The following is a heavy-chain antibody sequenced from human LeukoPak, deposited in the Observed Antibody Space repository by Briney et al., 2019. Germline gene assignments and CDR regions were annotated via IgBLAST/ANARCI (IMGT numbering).Heavy chain of an antibody. V-gene: IGHV3-9*01. D-gene: IGHD6-13*01. Sequence: PGGSLRLSCAASGFTFDDYAMHWVRHAPGKGLEWVSTISWNSGSIGYADSVKGRFTISRDNAKKSLYLQMNGLRAEDTAVYFCAKQSAGSAAWYSLHYDFWGQGTLVTVSS. CDR3: AKQSAGSAAWYSLHYDF. J-gene: IGHJ4*02. CDR2: ISWNSGSI. CDR1: GFTFDDYA.